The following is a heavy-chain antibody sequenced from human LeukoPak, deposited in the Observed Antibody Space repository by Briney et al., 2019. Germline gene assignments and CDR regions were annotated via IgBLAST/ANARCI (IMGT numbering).Heavy chain of an antibody. CDR1: GYTFTGYY. CDR2: INPNSGGT. J-gene: IGHJ4*02. CDR3: AIGTVTTDYFDY. D-gene: IGHD4-17*01. V-gene: IGHV1-2*02. Sequence: GASVKVSCKASGYTFTGYYMHWVRQAPGQGLEWMGWINPNSGGTNYAQKFQGRVTMTRDMSTSTVYMELSSLRSEDTAVYYCAIGTVTTDYFDYWGQGTLVTVSS.